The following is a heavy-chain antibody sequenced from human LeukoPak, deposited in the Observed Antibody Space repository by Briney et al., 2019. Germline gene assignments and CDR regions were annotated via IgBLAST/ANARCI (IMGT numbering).Heavy chain of an antibody. V-gene: IGHV6-1*01. Sequence: SQTLSLTCAISGDSVSSNSAAWNWIRQSPSRGLEWLGRTYYRSKWYHDSAVFVKSRITINPDTSKNQFSLQLNSVTPEDTAVYYCAREWDYYGSGRPFDYWGQGTLVTVSS. J-gene: IGHJ4*02. CDR1: GDSVSSNSAA. D-gene: IGHD3-10*01. CDR2: TYYRSKWYH. CDR3: AREWDYYGSGRPFDY.